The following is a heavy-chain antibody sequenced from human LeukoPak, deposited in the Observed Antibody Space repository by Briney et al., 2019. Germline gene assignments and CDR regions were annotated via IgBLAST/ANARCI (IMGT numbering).Heavy chain of an antibody. CDR1: GFSFSNYA. D-gene: IGHD2/OR15-2a*01. CDR3: ARDFLPLWPPWGRNAFDI. CDR2: IRGSGDST. Sequence: PGGSLRLSCAASGFSFSNYAMSWVRQVPGKGLEWVSGIRGSGDSTYYVDSVKGRFTISRDNSKNTLYLQMNSLRAEDTAVYYCARDFLPLWPPWGRNAFDIWGQGTMVAVSS. V-gene: IGHV3-23*01. J-gene: IGHJ3*02.